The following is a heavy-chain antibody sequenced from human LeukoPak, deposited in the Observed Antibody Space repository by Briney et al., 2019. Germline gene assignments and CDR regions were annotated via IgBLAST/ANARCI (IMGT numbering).Heavy chain of an antibody. V-gene: IGHV3-30*04. CDR3: ARDSSSTPMAPSGY. CDR1: GFTFSSYA. Sequence: PGGSLRLSCAASGFTFSSYAMHWVRQAPGKGLEWVAVLSYDGSNKYYADSVKGRFTISRDNSKNTLYLQMNSLRVEDTAVYYCARDSSSTPMAPSGYWGQGTLVTVSS. D-gene: IGHD5-18*01. J-gene: IGHJ4*02. CDR2: LSYDGSNK.